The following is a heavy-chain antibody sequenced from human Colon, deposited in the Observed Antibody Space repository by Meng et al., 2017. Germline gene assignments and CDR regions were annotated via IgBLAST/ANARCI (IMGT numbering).Heavy chain of an antibody. CDR1: GGSVSSAAYQ. V-gene: IGHV4-61*08. Sequence: VQLLESGPGLVRPSGTLSPMCTVSGGSVSSAAYQWGWIRQPPGKGLEWIGYAANSFDPSPNYNPSLKSRVTISLDTPKNQFSLKLTSVTAADTAVYYCARDYWGSLDYWGQGILVTVSS. D-gene: IGHD7-27*01. J-gene: IGHJ4*02. CDR3: ARDYWGSLDY. CDR2: AANSFDPSP.